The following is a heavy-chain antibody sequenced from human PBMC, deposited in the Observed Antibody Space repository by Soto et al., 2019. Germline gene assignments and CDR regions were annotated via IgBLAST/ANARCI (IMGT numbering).Heavy chain of an antibody. CDR3: ERDGEQQLHDY. V-gene: IGHV1-69*08. Sequence: QVQLVQSGAEVKKPGSSVKVSCKASGGTFSSYTISWVRQAPGQGLEWMGRIIPILGIANYAQKFQGRVTITADKSTSTAYRELSSLRSEDTAVYYCERDGEQQLHDYWGQGTLVTVSS. CDR2: IIPILGIA. J-gene: IGHJ4*02. CDR1: GGTFSSYT. D-gene: IGHD6-13*01.